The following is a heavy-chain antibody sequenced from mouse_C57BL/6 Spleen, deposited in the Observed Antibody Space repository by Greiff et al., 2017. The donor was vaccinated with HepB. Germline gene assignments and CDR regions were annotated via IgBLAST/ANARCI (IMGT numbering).Heavy chain of an antibody. D-gene: IGHD2-1*01. CDR3: ARWVYGNPLY. J-gene: IGHJ3*01. CDR2: IYPGSGST. Sequence: SGAELVKPGASVKMSCKASGYTFTSYWITWVKQRPGQGLEWIGDIYPGSGSTNYNEKFKSKATLTVDTSSSTAYMQLSSLTSEDSAVYYCARWVYGNPLYWGQGTLVTVSA. V-gene: IGHV1-55*01. CDR1: GYTFTSYW.